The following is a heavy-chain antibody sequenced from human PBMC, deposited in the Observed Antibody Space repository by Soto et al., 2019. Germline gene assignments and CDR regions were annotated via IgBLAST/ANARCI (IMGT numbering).Heavy chain of an antibody. J-gene: IGHJ6*02. Sequence: GASVKVSCKASGYTFTSYYMHWVRQAPGQGLEWMGIINPSGGSTSYAQKFQGRVTMTRDTSTSTVYMELSSLRSEDTAVYYCAREFHSGWYGGRKKSPRDGMDVWGQGTTVTVSS. CDR2: INPSGGST. D-gene: IGHD6-19*01. CDR1: GYTFTSYY. V-gene: IGHV1-46*01. CDR3: AREFHSGWYGGRKKSPRDGMDV.